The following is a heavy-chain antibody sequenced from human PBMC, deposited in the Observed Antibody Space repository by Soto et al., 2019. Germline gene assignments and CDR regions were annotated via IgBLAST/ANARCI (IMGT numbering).Heavy chain of an antibody. CDR3: ASPSGGSDAFDI. V-gene: IGHV6-1*01. J-gene: IGHJ3*02. D-gene: IGHD2-15*01. CDR1: GDSVSSISTA. Sequence: SQTLSLTGAISGDSVSSISTAWNWIRQSPSRGLEWLGRTYYRSKWFNDYAISVKSRITITPDTSKNQFSLQLNSVTPEDTAVYYCASPSGGSDAFDIWGQGTMVTVSS. CDR2: TYYRSKWFN.